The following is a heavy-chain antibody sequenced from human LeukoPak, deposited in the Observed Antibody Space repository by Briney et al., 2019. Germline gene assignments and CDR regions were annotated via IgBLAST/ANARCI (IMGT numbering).Heavy chain of an antibody. Sequence: AGGSLRLSCAASGFTFSSYGMHWVRQAPGKGLEWVAVIWYDGSNKYYADSVKGRFTISRDNSKNTLYLQMNSLRAEDTAVYYCARESRGYSYGYSYWGQGTLVTVSS. CDR1: GFTFSSYG. V-gene: IGHV3-33*01. CDR2: IWYDGSNK. CDR3: ARESRGYSYGYSY. J-gene: IGHJ4*02. D-gene: IGHD5-18*01.